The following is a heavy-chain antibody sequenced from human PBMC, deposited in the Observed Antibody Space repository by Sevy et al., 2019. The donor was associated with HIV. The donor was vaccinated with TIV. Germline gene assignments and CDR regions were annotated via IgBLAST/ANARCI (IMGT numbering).Heavy chain of an antibody. J-gene: IGHJ6*02. V-gene: IGHV3-11*01. D-gene: IGHD6-6*01. CDR3: AREMGRGIAARDYYYYGMDV. CDR2: ISSSGSTI. Sequence: SLRLSCAASGFTFSDYYMSWIRQAPGKGLEWVSYISSSGSTIYYADSVKGRFTISRDNAKNSLYLQMNSLRAEDTAVYYCAREMGRGIAARDYYYYGMDVWGQGTTVTVSS. CDR1: GFTFSDYY.